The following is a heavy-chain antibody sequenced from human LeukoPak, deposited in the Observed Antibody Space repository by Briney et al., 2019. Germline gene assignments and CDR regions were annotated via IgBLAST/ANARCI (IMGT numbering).Heavy chain of an antibody. J-gene: IGHJ4*02. CDR1: GYTFSSYS. CDR2: ISVRSNYI. CDR3: VRLRRNSDTSGFYYYYDF. D-gene: IGHD3-22*01. V-gene: IGHV3-21*01. Sequence: GGSLRLSCVASGYTFSSYSINWVRQAPGKGLEWVSSISVRSNYIYYADSVRGRFSISRADARDSLYLQMNRLRAEDTAVYYCVRLRRNSDTSGFYYYYDFWGQGTLVTVSS.